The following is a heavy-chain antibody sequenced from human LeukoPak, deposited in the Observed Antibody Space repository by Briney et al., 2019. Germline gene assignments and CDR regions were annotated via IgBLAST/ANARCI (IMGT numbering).Heavy chain of an antibody. Sequence: SVKVSCKASGLTFTSSAMQWVRQARGQRLEWIGWIVVGSGNTNYAQKFQERVTIPRDMSTSTAYMELSSLRSEGTAVYYCAARTGGDSSFDYWGQGTLVTVSS. D-gene: IGHD3-16*01. CDR3: AARTGGDSSFDY. CDR1: GLTFTSSA. CDR2: IVVGSGNT. V-gene: IGHV1-58*02. J-gene: IGHJ4*02.